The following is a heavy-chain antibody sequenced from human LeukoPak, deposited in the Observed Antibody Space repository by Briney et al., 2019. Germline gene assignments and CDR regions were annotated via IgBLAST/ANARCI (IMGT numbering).Heavy chain of an antibody. CDR1: GFTFGNSA. Sequence: GGSLRLSCSASGFTFGNSAFHWVRQTPGKRLEFVSAISSNGDNTYYADSVKGGFTISRDNSKNTLYLQMSSLRPEDTAVYYCARENDYGDFSLGYWGQGTLVTVSS. CDR2: ISSNGDNT. J-gene: IGHJ4*02. V-gene: IGHV3-64D*06. D-gene: IGHD4-17*01. CDR3: ARENDYGDFSLGY.